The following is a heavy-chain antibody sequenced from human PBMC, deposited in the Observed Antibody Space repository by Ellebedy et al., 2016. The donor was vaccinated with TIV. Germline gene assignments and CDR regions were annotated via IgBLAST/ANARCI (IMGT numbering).Heavy chain of an antibody. J-gene: IGHJ4*02. D-gene: IGHD3-10*01. CDR1: GFTFSSYS. CDR3: ARGVMVRGVPFDY. Sequence: GGSLRLSXAASGFTFSSYSMNWVRQAPGKGLEWVSSISSSSSYIYYADSVKGRFTISRDNAKNSLYLQMNSLRAEDTAVYYCARGVMVRGVPFDYWGQGTLVTVSS. V-gene: IGHV3-21*01. CDR2: ISSSSSYI.